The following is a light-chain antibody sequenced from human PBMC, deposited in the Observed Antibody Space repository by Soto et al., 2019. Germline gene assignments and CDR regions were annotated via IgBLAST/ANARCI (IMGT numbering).Light chain of an antibody. CDR1: QSISSW. CDR3: QQYSNFWT. V-gene: IGKV1-5*01. Sequence: DIQMTQSPSTLSASVGDRFTITCRASQSISSWLAWYQQKPGKAPKLLIYDVSSLESGVPSRFSGSGSGTEFTLTISSLQPDDSATYYCQQYSNFWTFGQGTKVDIK. J-gene: IGKJ1*01. CDR2: DVS.